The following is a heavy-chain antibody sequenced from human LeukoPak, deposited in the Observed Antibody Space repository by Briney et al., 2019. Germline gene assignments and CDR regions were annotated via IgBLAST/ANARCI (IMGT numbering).Heavy chain of an antibody. D-gene: IGHD2-15*01. Sequence: SETLSLTCTVSGASISSGNYYWSWIRQPPGKGLEWIGYISYSGSTYYNPSLKSRISISVDTSNNQFSLELRSVTATDTAVYYCARDYCSGGSCYDYWGQGTLVTVSS. CDR2: ISYSGST. V-gene: IGHV4-30-4*01. J-gene: IGHJ4*02. CDR1: GASISSGNYY. CDR3: ARDYCSGGSCYDY.